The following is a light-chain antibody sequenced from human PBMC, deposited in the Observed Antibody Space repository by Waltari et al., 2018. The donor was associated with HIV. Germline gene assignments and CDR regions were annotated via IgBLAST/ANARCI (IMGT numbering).Light chain of an antibody. CDR2: DVS. Sequence: QSALTQPASVSGSPGQSITISCTGTSSDVGGYNYVSWYQQHPGKAPKPMIFDVSKRPSGVSNRFSGSKSGNTASLTISGLQAEDEADYYCSSYTSINTWVFGTGTKLTVL. CDR3: SSYTSINTWV. V-gene: IGLV2-14*03. J-gene: IGLJ3*02. CDR1: SSDVGGYNY.